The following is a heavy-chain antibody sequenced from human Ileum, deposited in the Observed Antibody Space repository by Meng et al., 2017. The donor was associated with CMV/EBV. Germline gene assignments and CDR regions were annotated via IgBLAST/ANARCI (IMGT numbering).Heavy chain of an antibody. J-gene: IGHJ4*02. D-gene: IGHD1-26*01. CDR3: GKSMVWEYYLDH. V-gene: IGHV3-9*01. CDR1: GFTVDDDA. Sequence: GVSGFTVDDDAMHWVRQAPGKGLEWVSGISWNSGPLGYADSVKGRFTISRDKARNSLYLQMNSLRTEDTAIYYCGKSMVWEYYLDHWGQGTLVTVSS. CDR2: ISWNSGPL.